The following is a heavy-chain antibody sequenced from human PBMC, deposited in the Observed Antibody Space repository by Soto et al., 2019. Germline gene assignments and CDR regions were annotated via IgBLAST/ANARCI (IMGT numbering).Heavy chain of an antibody. CDR1: GYTFTSYG. J-gene: IGHJ5*02. Sequence: QVQLVQSGAEVKKPGASVKVSCKASGYTFTSYGISWVRQAPGQGLEWMGWISVYNGNTNYAQKLQGRVTMTTDTPTSTAYMELRSLRSDDTAVYYCARVETMVRGAHEYNWFDPWGQGTLVTVSS. CDR2: ISVYNGNT. V-gene: IGHV1-18*01. D-gene: IGHD3-10*01. CDR3: ARVETMVRGAHEYNWFDP.